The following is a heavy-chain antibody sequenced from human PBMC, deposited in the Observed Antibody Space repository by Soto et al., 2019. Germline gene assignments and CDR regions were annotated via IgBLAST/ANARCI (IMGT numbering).Heavy chain of an antibody. Sequence: SETLSLTCTVSGGSISSSSYYWGWIRQPPGKGLEWIGSIYYSGSTYYNPSLKSRVTISVDTSKNQFSLKLSSVTAADTAVYYCARGIRSDDFWSGYYPYYYYGIDVWGQGTTVTVSS. V-gene: IGHV4-39*01. CDR1: GGSISSSSYY. CDR2: IYYSGST. J-gene: IGHJ6*02. CDR3: ARGIRSDDFWSGYYPYYYYGIDV. D-gene: IGHD3-3*01.